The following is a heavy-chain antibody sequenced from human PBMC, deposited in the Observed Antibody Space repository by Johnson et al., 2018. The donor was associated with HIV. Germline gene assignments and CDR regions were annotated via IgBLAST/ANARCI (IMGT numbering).Heavy chain of an antibody. J-gene: IGHJ3*02. CDR1: GFTVSSNY. CDR2: IKQDGSEK. V-gene: IGHV3-7*03. Sequence: VQLVESGGGLVQPGGSLRLSCAASGFTVSSNYMSWVRQAPGKGLEWVANIKQDGSEKYYVGSEKGRFTISRDNAKNSLYLQMNSLRAEDTAVYYCAREVGRYSGSYYGDAFVIWGQGTMVTVSS. D-gene: IGHD1-26*01. CDR3: AREVGRYSGSYYGDAFVI.